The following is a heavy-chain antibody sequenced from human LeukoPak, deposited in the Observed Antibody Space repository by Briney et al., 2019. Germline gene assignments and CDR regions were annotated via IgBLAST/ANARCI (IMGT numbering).Heavy chain of an antibody. J-gene: IGHJ4*02. CDR2: IYYSGST. Sequence: PSETLSLTCTVSGGSISSSSYYWGWIRQPPGKGLEWIGSIYYSGSTYYNPSLKSRVTISVDTSKNQFSLKLSSVTAADTAVYYCAGAPSSGWYFRLFDYWGQGTLVTVSS. D-gene: IGHD6-13*01. CDR1: GGSISSSSYY. CDR3: AGAPSSGWYFRLFDY. V-gene: IGHV4-39*01.